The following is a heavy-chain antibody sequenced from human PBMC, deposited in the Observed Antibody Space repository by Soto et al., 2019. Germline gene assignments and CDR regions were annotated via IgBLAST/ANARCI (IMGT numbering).Heavy chain of an antibody. CDR2: MNPNSGNT. J-gene: IGHJ6*03. D-gene: IGHD3-10*01. CDR3: ARAQQPTTSFGELRRVDYMDV. V-gene: IGHV1-8*01. Sequence: QVQLVQSGAEVKKPGASVKVSCKASGYTFTSYDINWVRQATGQGLEWMGWMNPNSGNTGYAQKFQGRVTMTRNTSRSTAYMELSSLRSEDTAVYYCARAQQPTTSFGELRRVDYMDVWGKGTTVTVSS. CDR1: GYTFTSYD.